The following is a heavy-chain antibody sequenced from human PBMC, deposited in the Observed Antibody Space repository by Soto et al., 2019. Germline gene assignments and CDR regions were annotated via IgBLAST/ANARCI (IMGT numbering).Heavy chain of an antibody. CDR3: AKNMVTGYWYFDL. V-gene: IGHV3-30*18. D-gene: IGHD2-21*02. CDR1: GFTFSDYG. CDR2: IAFDGSKK. Sequence: QGQLVESGGGVVQPGRSLRLSCVASGFTFSDYGMHWIRQAPGKGLAWVAVIAFDGSKKYYADSAKGRFTISRDNSKNTLYLQVNSLRGEDTAVYYCAKNMVTGYWYFDLWGRGTLVTVSS. J-gene: IGHJ2*01.